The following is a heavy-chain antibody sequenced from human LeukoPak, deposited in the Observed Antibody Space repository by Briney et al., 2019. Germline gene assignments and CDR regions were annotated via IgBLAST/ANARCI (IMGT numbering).Heavy chain of an antibody. CDR1: GFTFSSYS. D-gene: IGHD3-10*01. CDR3: ASGQYCYGSGSYIDWFDP. V-gene: IGHV3-21*01. Sequence: GGSLRLSCAASGFTFSSYSMNWVRQAPGKGLEWVSSISSSSSYIYYADSVKGRFTISRDNAKNSLYLQMNSLRAEDTAVYYCASGQYCYGSGSYIDWFDPWGQGTLVTVSS. J-gene: IGHJ5*02. CDR2: ISSSSSYI.